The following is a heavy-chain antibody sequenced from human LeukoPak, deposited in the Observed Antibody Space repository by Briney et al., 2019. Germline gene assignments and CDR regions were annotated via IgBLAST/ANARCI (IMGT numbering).Heavy chain of an antibody. Sequence: GGSLSLSSAASGFTFRSYGMHWVRQAPGKGLEWVAFIRPDGSNKYCADSVKGRFTISRDNSKNTLFVLMNSLRAEDTAVYYCAKDNNWAFDYWGQGTLVTVSS. D-gene: IGHD1-20*01. CDR2: IRPDGSNK. CDR3: AKDNNWAFDY. J-gene: IGHJ4*02. V-gene: IGHV3-30*02. CDR1: GFTFRSYG.